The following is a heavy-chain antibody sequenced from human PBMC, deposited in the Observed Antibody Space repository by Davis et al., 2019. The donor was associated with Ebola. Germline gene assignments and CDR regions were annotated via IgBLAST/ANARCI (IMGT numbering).Heavy chain of an antibody. CDR3: TRIPGAFGGIPTSIES. CDR2: INHSGYT. V-gene: IGHV4-31*03. D-gene: IGHD3-16*01. CDR1: GDSISSSVYY. Sequence: SETLSLTCSVSGDSISSSVYYWNWIRQHPGKGLEWIGYINHSGYTYYNPSLKSRLVISVDTSTNQFSLMLRSVTAADTAVYYCTRIPGAFGGIPTSIESWGRGTLVTVSS. J-gene: IGHJ4*02.